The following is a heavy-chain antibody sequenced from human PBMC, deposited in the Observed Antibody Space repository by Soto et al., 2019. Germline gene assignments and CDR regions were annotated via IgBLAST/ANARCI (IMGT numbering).Heavy chain of an antibody. J-gene: IGHJ4*02. CDR3: ASAIRYGGLVDY. V-gene: IGHV4-59*01. Sequence: PSETLSLTCTVSGGSISSYYWSWIRQPPGKGLEWIGYIYYSGSTNYNPSLKSRVTISVDTSKNQFSLKLSSVTAADTAVYYCASAIRYGGLVDYWGQGTLVTVSS. D-gene: IGHD1-1*01. CDR2: IYYSGST. CDR1: GGSISSYY.